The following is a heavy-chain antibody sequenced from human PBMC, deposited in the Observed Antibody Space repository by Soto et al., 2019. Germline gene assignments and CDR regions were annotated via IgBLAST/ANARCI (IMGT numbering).Heavy chain of an antibody. J-gene: IGHJ4*02. CDR3: ARDNHRTIDGDYGAY. Sequence: QVQLVESGGGVVQPGRSLRLSCAASGFTFSSYAMHWVRQAPGKGLEWVAVIAYDGSNKYYADAVKGRFTISRDNSKNTLYLHMNSMRAEDTAVYYCARDNHRTIDGDYGAYGGQGTLVTVSA. CDR2: IAYDGSNK. D-gene: IGHD4-17*01. V-gene: IGHV3-30-3*01. CDR1: GFTFSSYA.